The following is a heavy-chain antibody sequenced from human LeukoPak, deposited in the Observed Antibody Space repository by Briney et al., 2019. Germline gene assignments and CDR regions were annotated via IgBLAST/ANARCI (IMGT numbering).Heavy chain of an antibody. CDR3: ARVLAAAGNNWFDP. Sequence: SETLSLTCTVSGGSISSSSYYWGWIRQPPGKGLEWIGSIYYSGSTYYNPSLKSRVTISVDTSKNQFSLKLSSVTAADTAVYYCARVLAAAGNNWFDPWGQGTLVTVYS. CDR2: IYYSGST. CDR1: GGSISSSSYY. V-gene: IGHV4-39*07. J-gene: IGHJ5*02. D-gene: IGHD6-13*01.